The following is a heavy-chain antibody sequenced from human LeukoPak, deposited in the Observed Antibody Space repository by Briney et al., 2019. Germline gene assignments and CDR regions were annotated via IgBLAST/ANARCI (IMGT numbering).Heavy chain of an antibody. D-gene: IGHD3-10*01. Sequence: GGSLRLSCALSGFTFSSYSMNWVRQAPGKGLEWVSSIGIVSGYIHYADSVKGRFTISRDNSKNTLYLQMNSLRAEDTAIYYCARAAMVRGVDYFDYWGQGTLVTVSS. V-gene: IGHV3-21*04. CDR3: ARAAMVRGVDYFDY. CDR1: GFTFSSYS. CDR2: IGIVSGYI. J-gene: IGHJ4*02.